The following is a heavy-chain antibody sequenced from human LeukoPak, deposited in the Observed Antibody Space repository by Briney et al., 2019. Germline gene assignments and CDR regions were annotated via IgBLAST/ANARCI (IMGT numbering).Heavy chain of an antibody. Sequence: GGSLRLSCAASGFNFSSYNVNWVRQAPGKGLDWVSYISSSSRTRYYADSVKGRFTISRDNAKDSLYLQMNSLRAEDTAVYYCVRESIGFDYWGQGTLVTVSS. D-gene: IGHD2-15*01. CDR3: VRESIGFDY. CDR2: ISSSSRTR. V-gene: IGHV3-48*04. J-gene: IGHJ4*02. CDR1: GFNFSSYN.